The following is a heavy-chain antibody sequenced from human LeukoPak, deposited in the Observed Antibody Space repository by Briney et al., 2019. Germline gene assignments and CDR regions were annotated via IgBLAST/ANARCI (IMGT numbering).Heavy chain of an antibody. CDR3: AKDPHPSWRDY. Sequence: PGGSLKLSCAASGFTFSSYAMSWVRQAPGKGLEWASAISGSGGSTYYADSVKGRVTISRDNSKNTLYLQMNSLRAEDTAVYYCAKDPHPSWRDYWGQGTLVTVSS. D-gene: IGHD6-13*01. CDR1: GFTFSSYA. J-gene: IGHJ4*02. CDR2: ISGSGGST. V-gene: IGHV3-23*01.